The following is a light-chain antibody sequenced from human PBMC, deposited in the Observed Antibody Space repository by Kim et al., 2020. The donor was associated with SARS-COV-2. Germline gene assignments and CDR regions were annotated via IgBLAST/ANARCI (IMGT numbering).Light chain of an antibody. Sequence: EIVMTQSPATLSVSPGERATLSCRASQSVSNNLAWYQQKPGQAPRLLIYDASTRATGIPARFSGSGSGTEFTLTISSLQSEDLAPYYCQHYNNWPPGTFGQGTKLEIK. CDR3: QHYNNWPPGT. J-gene: IGKJ2*01. CDR1: QSVSNN. CDR2: DAS. V-gene: IGKV3-15*01.